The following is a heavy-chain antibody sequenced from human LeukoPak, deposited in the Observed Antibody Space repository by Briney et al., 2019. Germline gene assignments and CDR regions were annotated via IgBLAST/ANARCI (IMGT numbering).Heavy chain of an antibody. CDR3: ARSSSGTNY. Sequence: SVKVSCKASGGAFSCYAISWVRQAPGQGLEWMGRIIPIFGTANYAQKFQGRVTITTDESTSTAYMELGSLRSEDTAVYYCARSSSGTNYWGQGTLVTVSS. J-gene: IGHJ4*02. CDR1: GGAFSCYA. V-gene: IGHV1-69*05. D-gene: IGHD6-19*01. CDR2: IIPIFGTA.